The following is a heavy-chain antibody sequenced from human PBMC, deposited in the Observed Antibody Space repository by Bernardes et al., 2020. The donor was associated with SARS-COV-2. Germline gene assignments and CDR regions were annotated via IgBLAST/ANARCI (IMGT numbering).Heavy chain of an antibody. D-gene: IGHD2-21*02. CDR3: AKDGCGGDCPLDAFDI. CDR1: GFTFSSYA. Sequence: GGSLRLSCAASGFTFSSYAMSWVRQAPGKGLEWVSAISGSGGSTYYADSVKGRFTISRDNSKNTLYLQMNSLRAEDTAVYYFAKDGCGGDCPLDAFDIWGQGPMVT. CDR2: ISGSGGST. J-gene: IGHJ3*02. V-gene: IGHV3-23*01.